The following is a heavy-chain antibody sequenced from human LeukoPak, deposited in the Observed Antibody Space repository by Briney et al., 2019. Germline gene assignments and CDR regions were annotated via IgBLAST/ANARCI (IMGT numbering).Heavy chain of an antibody. CDR3: AKARPGGGFRYGMDV. CDR2: ISGSGGST. V-gene: IGHV3-23*01. CDR1: GFTVSSYA. D-gene: IGHD3-16*01. J-gene: IGHJ6*02. Sequence: GGSLRLSCAASGFTVSSYAMSLVRQASGKGLEWVSAISGSGGSTYYADSVKGRFTISRDNSKNTLYLQMNSLRAEDTAVYYCAKARPGGGFRYGMDVWGQGTTVTVSS.